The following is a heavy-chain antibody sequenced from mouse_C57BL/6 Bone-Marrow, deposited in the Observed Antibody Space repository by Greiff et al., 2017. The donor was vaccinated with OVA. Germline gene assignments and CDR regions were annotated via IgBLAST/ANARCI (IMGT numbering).Heavy chain of an antibody. J-gene: IGHJ2*01. CDR3: ALFSLITTVGFDY. Sequence: VQLQQPGAELVKPGASVKVSCKASGYTFTSYWMHWVKQRPGQGLEWIGRIHPSDSDTNYNQKFKGKATLTVDKSSSTAYMQLSSLTSEDSAVYYCALFSLITTVGFDYWGQGTTLTVSS. CDR1: GYTFTSYW. V-gene: IGHV1-74*01. D-gene: IGHD1-1*01. CDR2: IHPSDSDT.